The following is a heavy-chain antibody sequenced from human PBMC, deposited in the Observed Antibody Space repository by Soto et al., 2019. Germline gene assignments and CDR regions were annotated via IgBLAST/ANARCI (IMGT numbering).Heavy chain of an antibody. J-gene: IGHJ6*02. V-gene: IGHV3-66*01. CDR3: ARDFVVGGPTINYYYGMDV. Sequence: ASGFTVSSNYMSWVRQAPGKGLEWISIIYSAGNTYYADSVKGRFTISRDNSKNTLYLQMNSLGAEDTAVYYCARDFVVGGPTINYYYGMDVWGQGTTVTVSS. D-gene: IGHD1-26*01. CDR2: IYSAGNT. CDR1: GFTVSSNY.